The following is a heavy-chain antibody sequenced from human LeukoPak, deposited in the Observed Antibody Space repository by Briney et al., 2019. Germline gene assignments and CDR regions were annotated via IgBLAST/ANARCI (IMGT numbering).Heavy chain of an antibody. CDR2: IHPGDSDT. CDR1: GYSFTSYW. J-gene: IGHJ5*02. Sequence: GESLKISCKGSGYSFTSYWIGWVRQMPGKGLEWMGIIHPGDSDTRYSPSFQGQVTISADKSISTAYLQWSSLKASDTAMYYCARTKIPTYGSGSYYSDWFDPWGQGTLVTVSS. D-gene: IGHD3-10*01. V-gene: IGHV5-51*01. CDR3: ARTKIPTYGSGSYYSDWFDP.